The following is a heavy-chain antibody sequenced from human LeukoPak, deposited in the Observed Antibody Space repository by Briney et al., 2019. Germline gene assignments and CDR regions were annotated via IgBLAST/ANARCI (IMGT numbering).Heavy chain of an antibody. J-gene: IGHJ4*02. CDR3: ARGRYSPIYNWNPRYDY. Sequence: PSETLSLTCTVSGGSISSTGYCWSWIRQPPGKGLEWIGEINHSGSINYNPSLKSRVTISVDTSKNQFSLKLSSVTAADTAVYYCARGRYSPIYNWNPRYDYWGQGTLVTVSS. CDR1: GGSISSTGYC. D-gene: IGHD1-20*01. V-gene: IGHV4-39*07. CDR2: INHSGSI.